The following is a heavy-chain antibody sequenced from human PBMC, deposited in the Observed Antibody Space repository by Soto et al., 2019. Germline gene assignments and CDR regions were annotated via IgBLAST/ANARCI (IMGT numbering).Heavy chain of an antibody. CDR2: IYYSGST. CDR3: ARVKRTYSSSNWFDP. V-gene: IGHV4-59*01. J-gene: IGHJ5*02. CDR1: GGSISSYY. D-gene: IGHD6-6*01. Sequence: SETLSLTCTVSGGSISSYYWSWIRQPPGKGLEWSGYIYYSGSTNYNPSLKSRVTISVDTSKNQFSLKLSSVTAADTAVYYCARVKRTYSSSNWFDPWGQGTLVTVSS.